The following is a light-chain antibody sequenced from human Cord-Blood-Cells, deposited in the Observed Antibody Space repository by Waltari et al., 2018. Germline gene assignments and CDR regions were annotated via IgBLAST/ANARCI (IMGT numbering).Light chain of an antibody. CDR1: QSGIYSNNDKNY. J-gene: IGKJ4*01. CDR3: QQYYSTPLT. CDR2: WSS. V-gene: IGKV4-1*01. Sequence: DIVMAQSPHSQAVSLSGRAAMSFKFTQSGIYSNNDKNYLAWYQQEPGQPPKLLIYWSSSRESGVPDRCSGSGSGTDVTLTTSRLQAEDVAVYYCQQYYSTPLTFGGGTKVEIK.